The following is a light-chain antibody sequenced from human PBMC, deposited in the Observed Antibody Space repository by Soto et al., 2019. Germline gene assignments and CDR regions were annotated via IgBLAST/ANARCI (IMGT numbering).Light chain of an antibody. J-gene: IGLJ2*01. Sequence: QSELTQPPSVSGAPGQRVTISCTGSSSNIGAGYDVHWYQQLPGTAPKLLIYGNSNRPSGVPDRFSGSKSGTSASLAITGLQAEDEADYYCQSYDSSLRFVVFGGGTKLTVL. CDR1: SSNIGAGYD. CDR3: QSYDSSLRFVV. V-gene: IGLV1-40*01. CDR2: GNS.